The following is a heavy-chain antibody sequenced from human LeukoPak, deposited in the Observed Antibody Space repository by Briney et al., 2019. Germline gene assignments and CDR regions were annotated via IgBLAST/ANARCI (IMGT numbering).Heavy chain of an antibody. V-gene: IGHV4-4*07. CDR2: IYTSGST. Sequence: SETLSLTCAVSGGSIRNYFWTWIRQPAPEGLEWIGRIYTSGSTNYNPSLKSRVTMSLDTSKNQFSLKLSSVTAADTAVYYCAREAGVRGARGFDFWGQGTLVTVSS. CDR3: AREAGVRGARGFDF. CDR1: GGSIRNYF. D-gene: IGHD3-10*01. J-gene: IGHJ4*02.